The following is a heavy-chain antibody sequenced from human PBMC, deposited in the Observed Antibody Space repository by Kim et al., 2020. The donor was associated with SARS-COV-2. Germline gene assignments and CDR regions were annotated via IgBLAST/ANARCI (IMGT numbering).Heavy chain of an antibody. D-gene: IGHD6-19*01. V-gene: IGHV3-66*02. CDR1: GFTVSSNY. Sequence: GGSLRLSCAASGFTVSSNYMSWVRQAPGKGLEWVSVIYSGGGTYYADSVKGRFTISRDNSKNTLYLQMNSLRAEDTAVYYCASSIAVAKLYYYYYGMDVWGQGTTVTVSS. J-gene: IGHJ6*02. CDR2: IYSGGGT. CDR3: ASSIAVAKLYYYYYGMDV.